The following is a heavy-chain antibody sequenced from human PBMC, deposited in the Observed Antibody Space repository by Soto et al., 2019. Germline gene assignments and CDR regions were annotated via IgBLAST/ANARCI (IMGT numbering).Heavy chain of an antibody. V-gene: IGHV3-33*08. CDR2: IWYDGSNK. CDR3: ARWGIAAGDY. D-gene: IGHD6-13*01. CDR1: GGSISSGGYS. J-gene: IGHJ4*02. Sequence: LSLTCAVSGGSISSGGYSWSWVRQAPGKGLEWVAVIWYDGSNKYYADSVKGRFTISRDNSKNTLYLQMNSLRAEDTAVYYCARWGIAAGDYWGQGTLVTVSS.